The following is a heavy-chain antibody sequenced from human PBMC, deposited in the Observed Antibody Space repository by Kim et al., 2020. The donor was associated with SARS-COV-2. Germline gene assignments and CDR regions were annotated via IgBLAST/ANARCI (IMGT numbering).Heavy chain of an antibody. V-gene: IGHV4-59*01. Sequence: SETLSLTCTVSGGSISSYYCSWIRQPPGKGLEWIGYIYYSGSTNYNPSLKSRVTITVDTSKNHFSLKLSSVTAADTAVYYCARGMGEYYYYGMDVWGHGTTVAVAS. CDR3: ARGMGEYYYYGMDV. CDR2: IYYSGST. CDR1: GGSISSYY. D-gene: IGHD3-16*01. J-gene: IGHJ6*02.